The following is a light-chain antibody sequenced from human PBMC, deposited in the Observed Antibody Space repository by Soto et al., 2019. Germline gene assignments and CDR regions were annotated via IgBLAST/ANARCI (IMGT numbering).Light chain of an antibody. CDR2: DAS. V-gene: IGKV3-20*01. CDR3: QKYGTSPRT. CDR1: QSVSSGY. Sequence: EIVLTPSPGTLSFSPVEIATLSCSASQSVSSGYLAWYQQKAGQAPRLLIYDASSRATGIPDRFSGSGSGTDFTLTIVRLEPEDFAVYYCQKYGTSPRTFGQGTKVDIK. J-gene: IGKJ1*01.